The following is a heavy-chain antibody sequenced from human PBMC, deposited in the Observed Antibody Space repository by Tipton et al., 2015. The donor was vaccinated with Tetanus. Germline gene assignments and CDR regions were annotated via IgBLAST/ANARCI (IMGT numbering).Heavy chain of an antibody. CDR3: AGVTAQRTELYFDH. D-gene: IGHD6-13*01. CDR1: GGSISGSNYF. CDR2: IYYSGST. J-gene: IGHJ4*02. Sequence: TLSLTCSVSGGSISGSNYFWNWIRQQPGKGPEWIGYIYYSGSTHYNPSLKGRVTMSVDTSKNQFSLKLSSVTAADTAVYFCAGVTAQRTELYFDHWGQGTLVTVSS. V-gene: IGHV4-31*03.